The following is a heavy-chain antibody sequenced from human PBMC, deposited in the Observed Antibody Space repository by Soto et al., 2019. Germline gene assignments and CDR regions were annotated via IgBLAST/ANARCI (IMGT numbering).Heavy chain of an antibody. CDR2: ISAYNGNK. Sequence: QVKLLQSGAEVKKPGASVKVSCKASGYTFTSYGISWVRQAPGQGLEGMGWISAYNGNKNYAQKLQGRFTMTTDTSTSTASMELRSLRSDDTAVYYCARAVRVYCSSTRLRTGYFDLWGRGTLVNVSS. J-gene: IGHJ2*01. V-gene: IGHV1-18*01. CDR3: ARAVRVYCSSTRLRTGYFDL. D-gene: IGHD2-2*01. CDR1: GYTFTSYG.